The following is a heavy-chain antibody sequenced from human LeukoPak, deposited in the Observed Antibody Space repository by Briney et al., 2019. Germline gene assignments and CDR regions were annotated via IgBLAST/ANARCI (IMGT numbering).Heavy chain of an antibody. CDR3: ARDPKGVYIGACHM. D-gene: IGHD5/OR15-5a*01. CDR1: GFIFSNYA. CDR2: IRGSGGGT. V-gene: IGHV3-23*01. J-gene: IGHJ3*02. Sequence: PGGSLRLSCAASGFIFSNYALMWLRQSPGKGLEWVSAIRGSGGGTFYADSVKGRFTISRDNSKNTLYLQMNGLRAEDTAVYYWARDPKGVYIGACHMGGRGTLDSVS.